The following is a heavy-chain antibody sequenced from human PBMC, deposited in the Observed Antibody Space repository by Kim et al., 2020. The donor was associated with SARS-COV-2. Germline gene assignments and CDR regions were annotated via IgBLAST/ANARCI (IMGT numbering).Heavy chain of an antibody. D-gene: IGHD6-6*01. CDR3: ARKEYTTTWHVEAYFDH. Sequence: GGSLRLSCAASGFTFINYAINWVRQAPGKGLEWVSGISASGGNTYYADSVKGRLTISRDNSRNTLYLQMNSLRAEDTAVYYCARKEYTTTWHVEAYFDHWGQGTLVTVSS. CDR2: ISASGGNT. V-gene: IGHV3-23*01. J-gene: IGHJ4*02. CDR1: GFTFINYA.